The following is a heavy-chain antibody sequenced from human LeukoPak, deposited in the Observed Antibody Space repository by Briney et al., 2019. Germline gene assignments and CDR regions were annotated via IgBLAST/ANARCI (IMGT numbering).Heavy chain of an antibody. CDR1: GGSISSYY. CDR2: IYYSGST. V-gene: IGHV4-59*01. Sequence: SETLSLTCTVSGGSISSYYWSWLRQPPGKGLEWIGYIYYSGSTNYNPSLKSRVTISVDTSKSQFSLKLSSVTAADTAVYYCARVPRDGYNQLDYWGQGTLVTVSS. J-gene: IGHJ4*02. CDR3: ARVPRDGYNQLDY. D-gene: IGHD5-24*01.